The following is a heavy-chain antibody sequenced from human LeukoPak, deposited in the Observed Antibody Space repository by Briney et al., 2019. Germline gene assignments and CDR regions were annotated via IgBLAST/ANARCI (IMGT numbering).Heavy chain of an antibody. D-gene: IGHD2-21*02. CDR1: GFTFSNAW. CDR2: IKSKTDGGTT. J-gene: IGHJ4*02. V-gene: IGHV3-15*01. CDR3: AKESVVTAIKFDY. Sequence: PGGSLRLSCAASGFTFSNAWMSWVRQAPGKGLEWVGRIKSKTDGGTTDYAAPVKGRFTISRDDSKNTLYLQMNSLRAEDTAVYYCAKESVVTAIKFDYWGRGTLVTVSS.